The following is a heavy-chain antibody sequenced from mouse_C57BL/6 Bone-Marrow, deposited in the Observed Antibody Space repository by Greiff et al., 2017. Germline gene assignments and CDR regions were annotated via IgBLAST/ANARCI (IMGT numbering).Heavy chain of an antibody. D-gene: IGHD2-4*01. Sequence: QVQLQQSGPELVKPGASVKISCKASGYAFSSSWMNWVKQRPGKGLEWIGRIYPGDGDTTYNGKFKGKATLTADKYSSTAYMQLSSLTSEDSAVYFCARYPIYYDDDRYFDVWGTGTTVTVSS. CDR1: GYAFSSSW. V-gene: IGHV1-82*01. CDR3: ARYPIYYDDDRYFDV. J-gene: IGHJ1*03. CDR2: IYPGDGDT.